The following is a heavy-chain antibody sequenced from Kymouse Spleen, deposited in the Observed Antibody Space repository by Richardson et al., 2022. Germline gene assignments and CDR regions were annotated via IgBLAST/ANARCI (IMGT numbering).Heavy chain of an antibody. CDR3: ARGPLTLYYYYGMDV. CDR1: GGSFSGYY. V-gene: IGHV4-34*01. Sequence: QVQLQQWGAGLLKPSETLSLTCAVYGGSFSGYYWSWIRQPPGKGLEWIGEINHSGSTNYNPSLKSRVTISVDTSKNQFSLKLSSVTAADTAVYYCARGPLTLYYYYGMDVWGQGTTVTVSS. J-gene: IGHJ6*02. D-gene: IGHD1-14*01. CDR2: INHSGST.